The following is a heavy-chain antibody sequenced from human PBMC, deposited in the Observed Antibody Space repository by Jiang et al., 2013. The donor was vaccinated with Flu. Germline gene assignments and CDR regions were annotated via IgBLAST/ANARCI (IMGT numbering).Heavy chain of an antibody. Sequence: GLVKPGGSLRLSCAASGFTFSNAWMSWVRQAPGKGLEWVGRIKSKTDGGTTDYAAPVKGRFTISRDDSKNTLYLQMNSPKTEDTAVYYCTTDPWVEPYNWFDPWGQGTLVTVSS. CDR3: TTDPWVEPYNWFDP. D-gene: IGHD1-26*01. CDR2: IKSKTDGGTT. J-gene: IGHJ5*02. V-gene: IGHV3-15*01. CDR1: GFTFSNAW.